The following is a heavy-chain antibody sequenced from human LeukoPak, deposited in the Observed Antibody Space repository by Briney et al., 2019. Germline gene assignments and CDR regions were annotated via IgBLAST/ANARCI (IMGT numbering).Heavy chain of an antibody. J-gene: IGHJ3*02. CDR1: GLTFNSYS. CDR3: AKEDLRAYAFDI. Sequence: GGSLRLSCVASGLTFNSYSMSWVRQAPGKGLEWVAGISGSGGNTYYADSVKGRFNISRDNSKNTLYLQMNSLRAEETAEYYCAKEDLRAYAFDIWGQGTMVTASS. CDR2: ISGSGGNT. V-gene: IGHV3-23*01.